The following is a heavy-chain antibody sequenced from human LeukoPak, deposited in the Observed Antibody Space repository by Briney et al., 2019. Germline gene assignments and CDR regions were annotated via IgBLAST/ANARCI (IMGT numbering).Heavy chain of an antibody. D-gene: IGHD6-13*01. CDR3: ANLIGAVRKTDS. J-gene: IGHJ4*02. CDR2: ISGSGGSA. V-gene: IGHV3-23*01. CDR1: GFTFSSYA. Sequence: PGGSLRLSCAASGFTFSSYAMSWVRQAPGKGLEWVSIISGSGGSASYAVSVRGRFTISRDNSNNTLYLQMNSLRAEDTAIYYCANLIGAVRKTDSWGQGTLVTVSS.